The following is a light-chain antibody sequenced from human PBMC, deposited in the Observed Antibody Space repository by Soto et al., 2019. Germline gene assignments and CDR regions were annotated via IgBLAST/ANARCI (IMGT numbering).Light chain of an antibody. V-gene: IGLV2-11*01. CDR3: CSYAGRYTYV. J-gene: IGLJ1*01. CDR1: SSDVGAYNS. Sequence: SALSQARSVSGSPGQSVTIACTGTSSDVGAYNSVSWYQQHPDKAPKLIISDVTERPSGVPDRFSGSKSGNTASLTISGLQAEDEADYYCCSYAGRYTYVFGTGTKVTVL. CDR2: DVT.